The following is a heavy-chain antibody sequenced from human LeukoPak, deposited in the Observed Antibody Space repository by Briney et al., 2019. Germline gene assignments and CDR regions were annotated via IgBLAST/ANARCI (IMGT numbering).Heavy chain of an antibody. D-gene: IGHD3-3*01. V-gene: IGHV3-23*01. J-gene: IGHJ6*02. CDR3: AKSVAIYFYYGLDV. Sequence: GGSLRLSCAASGFTVSNTYMSWVRQTPGKGLEWVSAISGSGGSTYYADSVKGRFTISRDNSKNTLFLQMNSLRAEDTAPYYCAKSVAIYFYYGLDVWGQGTTVAVSS. CDR2: ISGSGGST. CDR1: GFTVSNTY.